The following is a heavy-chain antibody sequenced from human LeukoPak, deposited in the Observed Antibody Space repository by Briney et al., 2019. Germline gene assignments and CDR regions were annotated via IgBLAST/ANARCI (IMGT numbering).Heavy chain of an antibody. CDR2: INHSGST. Sequence: SETLSLTCTVSGYSISSGYYWGWIRQPPGKGLEWIGEINHSGSTNYNPSLKSRVTISVDTSKNQFSLKLSSVTAADTAVYYCARVLQWLPPHDYWGQGTLVTVSS. CDR1: GYSISSGYY. CDR3: ARVLQWLPPHDY. D-gene: IGHD6-19*01. V-gene: IGHV4-38-2*02. J-gene: IGHJ4*02.